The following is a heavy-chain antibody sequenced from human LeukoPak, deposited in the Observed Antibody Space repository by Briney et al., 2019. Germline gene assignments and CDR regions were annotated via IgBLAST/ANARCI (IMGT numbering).Heavy chain of an antibody. V-gene: IGHV4-38-2*02. J-gene: IGHJ3*02. CDR3: ARDTPITMIVVALGAFDI. CDR1: GYSISSGYY. CDR2: IYHSGST. D-gene: IGHD3-22*01. Sequence: SETLSLTCTVSGYSISSGYYWGWIRQPPGKGLEWIGSIYHSGSTYYNPSLKSRVTISVDTSKNQFSLKLSSVTAADTAVYYCARDTPITMIVVALGAFDIWGQGTMVTVSS.